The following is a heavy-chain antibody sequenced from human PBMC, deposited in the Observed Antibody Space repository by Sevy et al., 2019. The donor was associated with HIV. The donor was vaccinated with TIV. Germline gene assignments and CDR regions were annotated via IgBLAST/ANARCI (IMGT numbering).Heavy chain of an antibody. CDR1: GFTVTEYW. J-gene: IGHJ4*02. Sequence: GGSLRLSCAASGFTVTEYWMSWVRQTPGKGLEWVATIKQDESEKYYVDSVKGRFAISRDNDKNSVSLQMNGLRVEDAALYYCAREVGGFNWRPYYFDSWGQGTLVTVSS. D-gene: IGHD3-3*01. CDR3: AREVGGFNWRPYYFDS. CDR2: IKQDESEK. V-gene: IGHV3-7*01.